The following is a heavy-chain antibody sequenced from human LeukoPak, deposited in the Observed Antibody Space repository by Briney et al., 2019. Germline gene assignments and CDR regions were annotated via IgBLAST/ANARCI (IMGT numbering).Heavy chain of an antibody. CDR2: ITGSSSEV. CDR3: ARNFDS. CDR1: GFTFSSYS. V-gene: IGHV3-48*02. Sequence: PGGSLRLSCAASGFTFSSYSMSWGRQTPGKGLEWVSYITGSSSEVYPADSAKGRFTISRDNAVNTLFLQMYSLRDEDTAVYYCARNFDSWGEGTLVTVS. J-gene: IGHJ4*02.